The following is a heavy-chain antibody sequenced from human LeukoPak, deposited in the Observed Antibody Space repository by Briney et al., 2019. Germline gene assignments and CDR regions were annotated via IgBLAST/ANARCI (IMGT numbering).Heavy chain of an antibody. J-gene: IGHJ6*02. CDR3: AKAGNSESFYYYYGMDV. CDR1: GFTFSSYA. CDR2: ISGSGGST. Sequence: GGSLRLSCAASGFTFSSYAMSWVRQAPGKGLEWVAAISGSGGSTYNADSVKGRFTISRDNSKNTLYLQMNSLRTEDTAVYYCAKAGNSESFYYYYGMDVWGQGTTVTVSS. V-gene: IGHV3-23*01. D-gene: IGHD4-23*01.